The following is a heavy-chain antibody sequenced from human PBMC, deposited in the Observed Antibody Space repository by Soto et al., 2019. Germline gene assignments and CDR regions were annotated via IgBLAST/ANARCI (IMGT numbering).Heavy chain of an antibody. CDR3: ARGPRGGTIFGVVRDYYYYGMDV. CDR1: GGSCSGYY. Sequence: TSETLSLTCAVYGGSCSGYYWSWIRQPPGKGLEWIGEINHSGSTNYNPSLKSRVTISVDTSKNQFSLKLSSVTAADTAVYYCARGPRGGTIFGVVRDYYYYGMDVWGQGTTVTVSS. D-gene: IGHD3-3*01. V-gene: IGHV4-34*01. J-gene: IGHJ6*02. CDR2: INHSGST.